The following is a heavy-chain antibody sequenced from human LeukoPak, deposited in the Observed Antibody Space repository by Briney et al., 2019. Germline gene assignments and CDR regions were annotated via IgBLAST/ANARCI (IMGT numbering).Heavy chain of an antibody. CDR3: ARGRLTYYYDSSGYYHFDY. D-gene: IGHD3-22*01. Sequence: SETLSLTCAVYGGSFSGYYWSWIRQPPGKGLEWIGEINHSGSTNYNPSLKSRVTISVDTSKNQFSLKLSSVTAADTAVYYCARGRLTYYYDSSGYYHFDYWGQGTLVTVSS. V-gene: IGHV4-34*01. CDR2: INHSGST. J-gene: IGHJ4*02. CDR1: GGSFSGYY.